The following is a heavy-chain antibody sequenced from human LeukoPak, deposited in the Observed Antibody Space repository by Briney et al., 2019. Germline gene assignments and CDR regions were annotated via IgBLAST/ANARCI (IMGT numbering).Heavy chain of an antibody. J-gene: IGHJ4*02. CDR3: ARGPLGLRLGELPLKTNDY. D-gene: IGHD3-16*02. CDR2: INPSGGST. CDR1: GYTFTSYY. V-gene: IGHV1-46*01. Sequence: ASVKVSCKASGYTFTSYYMHWVRQAPGQGLEWMGIINPSGGSTSYAQKFQGRVTMTRDMSTSTVYMELSSLRAEDTAVYYCARGPLGLRLGELPLKTNDYWGQGTLVTVSS.